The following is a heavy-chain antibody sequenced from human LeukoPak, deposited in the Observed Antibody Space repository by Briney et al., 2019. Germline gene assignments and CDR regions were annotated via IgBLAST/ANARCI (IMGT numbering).Heavy chain of an antibody. CDR3: ARSIPAGNRR. Sequence: PGGSLRLSCAAPGFTFSDYYISWIRQAPGKGLEWVSYISSSGSTIDYADSVKGRVTISRDNAKNSLYLQMNSLRAEDTAVYYCARSIPAGNRRWGQGTLVTVSS. CDR2: ISSSGSTI. J-gene: IGHJ4*02. CDR1: GFTFSDYY. V-gene: IGHV3-11*01. D-gene: IGHD2-2*01.